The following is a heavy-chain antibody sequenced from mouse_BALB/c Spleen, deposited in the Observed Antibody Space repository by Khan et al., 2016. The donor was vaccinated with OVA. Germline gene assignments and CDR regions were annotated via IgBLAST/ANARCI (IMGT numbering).Heavy chain of an antibody. Sequence: EVELVESGGGLVQPGGSRKLSCAASGFTFSSFGMFWIRQAPEKGLEWVAYISSGSSTFYYADTVKGRFTISRDNPKNTLFLQMTSLRSEDTAMYYCARILGFYAMDYWGQGTSVTVSS. CDR3: ARILGFYAMDY. CDR2: ISSGSSTF. V-gene: IGHV5-17*02. J-gene: IGHJ4*01. CDR1: GFTFSSFG. D-gene: IGHD2-2*01.